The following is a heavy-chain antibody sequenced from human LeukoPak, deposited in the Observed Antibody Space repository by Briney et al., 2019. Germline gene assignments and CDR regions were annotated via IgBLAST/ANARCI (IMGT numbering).Heavy chain of an antibody. CDR3: AREDCSSTSCYTGWFDP. V-gene: IGHV1-69*04. J-gene: IGHJ5*02. CDR1: GGTFSSYA. CDR2: IIPIFGIA. D-gene: IGHD2-2*02. Sequence: ASVKVSCKASGGTFSSYAISWVRQAPGQGLEWMGRIIPIFGIANYAQKFQGRVTITADKSTSTAYMELSSLRSEDTAVYHCAREDCSSTSCYTGWFDPWGQGTLVTVSS.